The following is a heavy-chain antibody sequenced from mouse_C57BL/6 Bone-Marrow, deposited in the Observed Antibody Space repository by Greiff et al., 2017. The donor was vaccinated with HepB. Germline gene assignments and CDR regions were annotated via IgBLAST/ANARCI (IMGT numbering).Heavy chain of an antibody. CDR2: TSDGGSYT. CDR3: ARGASVGLLLPSFAY. V-gene: IGHV5-4*03. J-gene: IGHJ3*01. CDR1: GFTFSSYA. D-gene: IGHD1-1*01. Sequence: EVMLVESGGGLVKPGGSLKLSCAASGFTFSSYAMSWVRQTPEKRLEWVATTSDGGSYTYYPDNVKGRFTISRDNAKNNLYLQMSHLTSEDTAMYYCARGASVGLLLPSFAYWGQGTLVTVSA.